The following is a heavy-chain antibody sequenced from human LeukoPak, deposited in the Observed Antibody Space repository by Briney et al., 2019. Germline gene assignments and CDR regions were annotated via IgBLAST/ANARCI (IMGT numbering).Heavy chain of an antibody. CDR2: ISRGGDVT. D-gene: IGHD2-15*01. CDR3: ARGLRYCSGGSCYPKYYFDY. Sequence: GGSLRLSCAASGFTFSTYAMTWVRQAPGKGLEWVSLISRGGDVTYYADSVKGRFTISRDSSKNTLYLQMHSLRAEDTAVYYCARGLRYCSGGSCYPKYYFDYWGQGTLVTVSS. J-gene: IGHJ4*02. V-gene: IGHV3-23*01. CDR1: GFTFSTYA.